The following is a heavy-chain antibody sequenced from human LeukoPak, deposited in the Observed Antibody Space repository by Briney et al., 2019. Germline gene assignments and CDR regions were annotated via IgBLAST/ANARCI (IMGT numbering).Heavy chain of an antibody. CDR1: GYTFTSFG. J-gene: IGHJ4*02. D-gene: IGHD1-26*01. CDR3: AYSTGIVGATNFDY. CDR2: ISAYNGNT. V-gene: IGHV1-18*01. Sequence: EASVKVSCKASGYTFTSFGFSWVRQAPGQGLEWMGWISAYNGNTNYAQKLQGRVTMTTDTSTSTAYMELRSLRSDDTAVYYCAYSTGIVGATNFDYWGQGTLVTVSS.